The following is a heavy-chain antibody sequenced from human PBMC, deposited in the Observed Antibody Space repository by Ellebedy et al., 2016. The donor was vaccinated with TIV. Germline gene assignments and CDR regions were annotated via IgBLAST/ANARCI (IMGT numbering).Heavy chain of an antibody. V-gene: IGHV3-21*01. CDR3: ARDLEPWGMDV. J-gene: IGHJ6*02. CDR2: ISSSSSYI. CDR1: GFTFSSYS. D-gene: IGHD1-14*01. Sequence: GESLKISCAASGFTFSSYSMNWVRQAPGKGLEWVSSISSSSSYIYYADSVKGRFTISRDNAKNSLYLQMNSLRAEDTAVYYCARDLEPWGMDVWGQGTTVTVSS.